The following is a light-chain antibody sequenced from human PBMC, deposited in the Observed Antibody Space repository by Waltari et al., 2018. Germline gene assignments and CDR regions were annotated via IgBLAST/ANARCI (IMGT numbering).Light chain of an antibody. CDR2: DTS. V-gene: IGKV3-11*01. CDR1: QTVHSH. J-gene: IGKJ4*01. Sequence: EVVLTQSPATLSLSPGERATLSCRASQTVHSHLAWYQQRPGQAPRLLIYDTSNRATGIPARFSGSGSGTDFTLTISSLEPEDFAVYYCQQRFSWPPLTFGGGTKVEVK. CDR3: QQRFSWPPLT.